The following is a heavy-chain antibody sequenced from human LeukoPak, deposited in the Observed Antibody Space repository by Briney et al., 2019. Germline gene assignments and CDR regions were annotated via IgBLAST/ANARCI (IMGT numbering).Heavy chain of an antibody. V-gene: IGHV3-23*01. D-gene: IGHD3-22*01. CDR1: GFTFSSYA. CDR3: ARTADSYYYDSSGYYEVYYYYGMDV. J-gene: IGHJ6*02. CDR2: ISGSGGST. Sequence: GGSLRLSCAASGFTFSSYAMSWVRQAPGKGLEWVSAISGSGGSTYYADSVKGRFTISRDNSKNTLYLQMNSLRAEDTAVYYCARTADSYYYDSSGYYEVYYYYGMDVWGQGTTVTVSS.